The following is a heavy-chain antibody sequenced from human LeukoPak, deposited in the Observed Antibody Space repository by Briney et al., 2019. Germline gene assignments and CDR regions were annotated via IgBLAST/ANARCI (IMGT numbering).Heavy chain of an antibody. CDR1: GGSISSDY. V-gene: IGHV4-59*13. J-gene: IGHJ4*02. D-gene: IGHD1-26*01. Sequence: SETLSLTCTISGGSISSDYWSWIRQPPGKGLEWIGYLSLGEVAFYNPSLESRLTTSADTSKNQFSLNLTSVTAADTAMYYCARDVGMRWPPFFDYWGQGILVTVSS. CDR2: LSLGEVA. CDR3: ARDVGMRWPPFFDY.